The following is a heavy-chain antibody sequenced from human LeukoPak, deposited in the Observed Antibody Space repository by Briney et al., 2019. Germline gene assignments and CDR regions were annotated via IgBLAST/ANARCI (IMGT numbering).Heavy chain of an antibody. CDR1: GFTFDDYA. CDR2: ISWNSGSI. V-gene: IGHV3-9*01. J-gene: IGHJ2*01. CDR3: AKEAGYWYFDL. Sequence: GGSLRLSCAASGFTFDDYAMRWVRQAPGKGLEWVSGISWNSGSIGYADSVKGRFTISRDNAKNSLYLQMNSLRAEDTALYYCAKEAGYWYFDLWGRGTLVTVSS.